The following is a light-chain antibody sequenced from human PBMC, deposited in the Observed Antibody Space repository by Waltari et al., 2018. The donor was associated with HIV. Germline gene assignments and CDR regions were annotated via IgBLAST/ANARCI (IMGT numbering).Light chain of an antibody. CDR3: AAWDDSLNAVL. Sequence: QSVLTQPPSIYGAPGQRVTISCSGSSSNIGSNTVNWYRQLPGTAPKVLIHSDNQRPSGVPDRFSGSKSGTSASLAISGLQSEDEADYYCAAWDDSLNAVLFGGGTELTVL. J-gene: IGLJ2*01. CDR1: SSNIGSNT. V-gene: IGLV1-44*01. CDR2: SDN.